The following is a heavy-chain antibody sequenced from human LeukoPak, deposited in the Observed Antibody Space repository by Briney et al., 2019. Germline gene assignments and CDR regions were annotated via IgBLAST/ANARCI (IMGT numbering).Heavy chain of an antibody. Sequence: PSETLSLTCAVYGGPFSGYYWSWIRQPPGEGLEWIGEINHSGSTNYNPSLKSRVTISVDTSKNQFSLKLSSVTAADTAVYYCARGVVGYCSSTSCRPYYFDYWGQGTLVTVSS. J-gene: IGHJ4*02. CDR3: ARGVVGYCSSTSCRPYYFDY. V-gene: IGHV4-34*01. CDR2: INHSGST. D-gene: IGHD2-2*01. CDR1: GGPFSGYY.